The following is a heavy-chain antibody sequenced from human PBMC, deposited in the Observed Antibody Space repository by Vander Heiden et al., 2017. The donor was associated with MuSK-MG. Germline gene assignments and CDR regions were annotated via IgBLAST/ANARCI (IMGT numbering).Heavy chain of an antibody. D-gene: IGHD6-19*01. Sequence: EVHLVESGGALVQPGGSLRLSCAASGFTFSSYWMTWVRQAPGKGLEWVANIKQDGSETYYVDSVKGRFTISRDNAKNSLYLQRNSLRADDTAVDYCTREGSGWYFLEYWGQGTLVTVSS. V-gene: IGHV3-7*01. CDR3: TREGSGWYFLEY. CDR2: IKQDGSET. CDR1: GFTFSSYW. J-gene: IGHJ4*02.